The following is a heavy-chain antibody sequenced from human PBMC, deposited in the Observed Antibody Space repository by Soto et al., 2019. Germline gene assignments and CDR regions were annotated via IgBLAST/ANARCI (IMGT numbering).Heavy chain of an antibody. CDR3: ARAADRRVRFLEWSPYYYSMDV. CDR2: MNPNSGNT. Sequence: QVQLVQSGAEVKKPGASVKVSCKASGYTFTSYDINWVRQATGQGLEWMGWMNPNSGNTGYAQKFQGRVTMTRNTSISTAYMELSSLRSQDTAVYYCARAADRRVRFLEWSPYYYSMDVWGKGTTVTVSS. CDR1: GYTFTSYD. J-gene: IGHJ6*03. V-gene: IGHV1-8*01. D-gene: IGHD3-3*01.